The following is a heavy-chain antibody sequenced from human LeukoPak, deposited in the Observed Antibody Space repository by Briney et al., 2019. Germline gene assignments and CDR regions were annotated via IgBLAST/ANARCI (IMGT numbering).Heavy chain of an antibody. J-gene: IGHJ3*02. CDR1: GFTVSSNY. CDR2: IYSGGST. Sequence: GGSLRLSCAASGFTVSSNYMSWVRQAPGKGLEWVSVIYSGGSTYYADSVKGRFTISRDNSKNTLYLQMNSLRAEDTAVYYCARDFTFYGGNSRGAFDIWGQGTMVTVSS. D-gene: IGHD4-23*01. CDR3: ARDFTFYGGNSRGAFDI. V-gene: IGHV3-53*01.